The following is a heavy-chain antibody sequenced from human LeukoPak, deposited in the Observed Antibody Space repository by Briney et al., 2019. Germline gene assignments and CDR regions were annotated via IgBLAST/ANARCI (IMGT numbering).Heavy chain of an antibody. D-gene: IGHD2/OR15-2a*01. V-gene: IGHV3-64D*06. CDR2: ISSNGGST. CDR3: VHLVFPYYYYGMDV. J-gene: IGHJ6*02. Sequence: GGSLRLSCSASGFTFSSYAMHWVRQAPGKGLEYASAISSNGGSTYYADSVKGRFTISRDNSKNTLYLQMSSLRAEDTAVYYCVHLVFPYYYYGMDVWGQGTTVTVSS. CDR1: GFTFSSYA.